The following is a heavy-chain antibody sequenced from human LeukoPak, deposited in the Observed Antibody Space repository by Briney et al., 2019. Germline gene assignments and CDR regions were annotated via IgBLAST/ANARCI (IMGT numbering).Heavy chain of an antibody. CDR3: ASSSIRYCSSTSCALPFDY. D-gene: IGHD2-2*01. CDR2: IYSGGST. CDR1: RFTVSSNY. J-gene: IGHJ4*02. V-gene: IGHV3-53*01. Sequence: GGSLRLSCAASRFTVSSNYMSWVRQAPGKGLEWVSVIYSGGSTYYADSVKGRFTISRDNSKNTLYLQMNSLRAEDTAVYYCASSSIRYCSSTSCALPFDYWGQGTLVTVSS.